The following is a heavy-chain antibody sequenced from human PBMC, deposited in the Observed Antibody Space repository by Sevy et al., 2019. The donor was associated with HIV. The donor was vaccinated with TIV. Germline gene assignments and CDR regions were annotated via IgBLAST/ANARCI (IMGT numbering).Heavy chain of an antibody. CDR2: FDPEDGET. D-gene: IGHD3-22*01. V-gene: IGHV1-24*01. Sequence: ASVKVSCKVYGHTLNRLGMHWVRQAPGKGLEWMGSFDPEDGETFHAQKFQGRVTMTDDTSTDTAYMELSSLRSEDTALYYCAATKDYYENSGSPFDYWGQGTLVTVSS. J-gene: IGHJ4*02. CDR3: AATKDYYENSGSPFDY. CDR1: GHTLNRLG.